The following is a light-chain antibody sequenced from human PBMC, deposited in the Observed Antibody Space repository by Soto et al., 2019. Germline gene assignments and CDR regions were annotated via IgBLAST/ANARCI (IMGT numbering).Light chain of an antibody. Sequence: VLAQPPSVSGAPGQRVTISCTGSSSNIGAGYGVHWYQQLPGTAPKLLIYGNSNRPSGVPDRFSGSKSGTSASLAITGLQAEDEADYHCQSYDSSLSGWVFGGGTKLTVL. V-gene: IGLV1-40*01. J-gene: IGLJ3*02. CDR1: SSNIGAGYG. CDR3: QSYDSSLSGWV. CDR2: GNS.